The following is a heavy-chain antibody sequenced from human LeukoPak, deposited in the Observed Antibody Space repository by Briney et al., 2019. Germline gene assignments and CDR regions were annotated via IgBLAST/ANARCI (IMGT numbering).Heavy chain of an antibody. Sequence: ASVKVSCKASGYTFTSYAMNWVRQAPGQGLEWRGWINTNTGNPTYAQGFTGRFVFSLDTSVSTAYLQISSLKAEDTAVYYCARAVDRITIFGVVIIPVDYYYYYMDVWGKGTTVTVSS. V-gene: IGHV7-4-1*02. CDR3: ARAVDRITIFGVVIIPVDYYYYYMDV. J-gene: IGHJ6*03. CDR1: GYTFTSYA. D-gene: IGHD3-3*01. CDR2: INTNTGNP.